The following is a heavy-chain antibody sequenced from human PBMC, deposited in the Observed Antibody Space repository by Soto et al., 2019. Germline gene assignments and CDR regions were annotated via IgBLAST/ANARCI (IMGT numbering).Heavy chain of an antibody. CDR3: TSLDIVVVPAAMGNAFDI. CDR1: GFTFSGSA. J-gene: IGHJ3*02. Sequence: GGSLRLSCAASGFTFSGSAMHWVRQASGKGLEWVGRIRSKANSYATAYAASVKGRFTISRDDSKNTAYLQMNSLKTEDTAVYYCTSLDIVVVPAAMGNAFDIWGQGTMVTVSS. D-gene: IGHD2-2*03. CDR2: IRSKANSYAT. V-gene: IGHV3-73*01.